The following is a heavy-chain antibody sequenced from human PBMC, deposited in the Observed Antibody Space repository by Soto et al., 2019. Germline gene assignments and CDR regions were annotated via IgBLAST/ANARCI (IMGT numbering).Heavy chain of an antibody. CDR1: GFSLSTNGVG. V-gene: IGHV2-5*02. CDR3: AKKGGGDYVLGY. CDR2: IYWDDSK. D-gene: IGHD4-17*01. Sequence: QITLKESGPTLVKPTQTLTLTCTFSGFSLSTNGVGVGWIRQPPGKALEWLALIYWDDSKPYSPSLKSRLTITKDTSRNQVVLTMTNMDPVDTATYYCAKKGGGDYVLGYWGQGTLVTVSS. J-gene: IGHJ4*02.